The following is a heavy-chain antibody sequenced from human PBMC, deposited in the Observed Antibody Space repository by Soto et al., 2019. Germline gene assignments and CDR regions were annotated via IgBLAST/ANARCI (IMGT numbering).Heavy chain of an antibody. D-gene: IGHD6-13*01. CDR2: ISSSSSYI. V-gene: IGHV3-21*01. CDR1: GFTFSSYS. Sequence: EVPLVESGGGLVKPGGSLRLSCAASGFTFSSYSMNWVRQAPGKGLEWVSSISSSSSYIYYADSVKGRFTISSDNAKNSLYLQMNSLRAEDTAVYYCARDPGIAAAGTSYWGQGTLVTVSS. J-gene: IGHJ4*02. CDR3: ARDPGIAAAGTSY.